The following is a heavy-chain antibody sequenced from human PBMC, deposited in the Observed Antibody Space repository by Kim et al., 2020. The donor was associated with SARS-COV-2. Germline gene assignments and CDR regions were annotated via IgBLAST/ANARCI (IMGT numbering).Heavy chain of an antibody. J-gene: IGHJ4*02. Sequence: GGSLRLSCAASGFTFSPYKMNWVRQAPGKGLEWVSSISSSSDYIYYADSVKGRFTISRDNAKNSLYLQMNSLRAEDTAVYYCARDLEYSSGWKYSDYWGQGTLVTVSS. CDR1: GFTFSPYK. CDR3: ARDLEYSSGWKYSDY. CDR2: ISSSSDYI. V-gene: IGHV3-21*01. D-gene: IGHD6-19*01.